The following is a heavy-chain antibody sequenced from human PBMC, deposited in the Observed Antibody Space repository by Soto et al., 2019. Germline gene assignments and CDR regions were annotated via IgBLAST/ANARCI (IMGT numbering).Heavy chain of an antibody. CDR3: AKGGYCSGGSCYDNWFDP. D-gene: IGHD2-15*01. Sequence: EVQLLESGGGLVQPGGSLRLSCAASGFTFSSYAMSWVRQAPGKGLEWVSAISGSGGSTYYADSVKGRFTISRDNSKNTLYLQRNSLRAEDTAVYYCAKGGYCSGGSCYDNWFDPWGQGTLVTVSS. J-gene: IGHJ5*02. V-gene: IGHV3-23*01. CDR1: GFTFSSYA. CDR2: ISGSGGST.